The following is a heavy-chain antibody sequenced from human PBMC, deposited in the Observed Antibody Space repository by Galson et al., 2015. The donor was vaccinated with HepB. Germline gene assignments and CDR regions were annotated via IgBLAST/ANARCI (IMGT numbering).Heavy chain of an antibody. V-gene: IGHV3-23*01. J-gene: IGHJ3*02. D-gene: IGHD4-17*01. CDR3: AKEKGDDHGEHFFDAFES. CDR1: GFDFDNYA. Sequence: SLRLSCAASGFDFDNYAMNWVRQAPGKGLEWLSAIRCSSYGTTYYAESVQGRFTISRDKSKNTVYLQMNSLRAEDTAIYYCAKEKGDDHGEHFFDAFESWGQGTMVSVSS. CDR2: IRCSSYGTT.